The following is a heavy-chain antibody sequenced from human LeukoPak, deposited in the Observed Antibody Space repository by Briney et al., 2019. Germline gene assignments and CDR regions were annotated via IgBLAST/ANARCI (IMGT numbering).Heavy chain of an antibody. CDR3: AKADFDY. J-gene: IGHJ4*02. V-gene: IGHV3-30*18. Sequence: GGSLRLSCAASGFTFSSYGMHWVRQAPGKRLEWVAVISYDGSNKYYADSVKGRFTISRDNSKNTLYLQMNSLRAEDTAVYYCAKADFDYWGQGTLVTVSS. CDR2: ISYDGSNK. CDR1: GFTFSSYG.